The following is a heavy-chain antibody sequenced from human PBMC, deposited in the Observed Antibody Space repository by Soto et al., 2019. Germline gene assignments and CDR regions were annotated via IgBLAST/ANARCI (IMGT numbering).Heavy chain of an antibody. CDR3: ARAGGSYAVPYYYYGMDV. J-gene: IGHJ6*02. CDR1: GFNFDYYW. Sequence: GGSLRLSCAASGFNFDYYWMSWVRQAPGKGLEWVATIKFDASQKKYVDSVEGRFTISRDNSKNTLYLQMNSLRAEDTAVYYCARAGGSYAVPYYYYGMDVWGQGTTVTVSS. D-gene: IGHD1-26*01. CDR2: IKFDASQK. V-gene: IGHV3-7*01.